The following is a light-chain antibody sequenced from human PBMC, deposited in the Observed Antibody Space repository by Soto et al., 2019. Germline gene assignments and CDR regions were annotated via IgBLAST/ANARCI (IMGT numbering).Light chain of an antibody. CDR1: QSLVHRDGNTY. CDR2: KVS. J-gene: IGKJ5*01. CDR3: MQGSHWPPIT. Sequence: VVVTQSPLPLPVTLGQASSISCRSSQSLVHRDGNTYLSWFRQRPGQSPRRLIYKVSNREAGVPDRFSGSGSGTDFTLKISRVEAEDVGLYYCMQGSHWPPITFGQGTRLEIK. V-gene: IGKV2-30*02.